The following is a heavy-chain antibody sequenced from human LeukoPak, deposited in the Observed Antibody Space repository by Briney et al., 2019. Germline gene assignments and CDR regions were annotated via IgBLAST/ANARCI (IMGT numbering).Heavy chain of an antibody. V-gene: IGHV1-18*01. J-gene: IGHJ4*02. Sequence: ASVKVSCKASGGTFSSYAISWVRQAPGQGLEWMGWISAYNGNTNYAQKLQGRVTMTTDTSTSTAYMELRSLRSDDTAVYYCARDRGGTGDDYWGQGTLVTVSS. CDR1: GGTFSSYA. D-gene: IGHD3-16*01. CDR3: ARDRGGTGDDY. CDR2: ISAYNGNT.